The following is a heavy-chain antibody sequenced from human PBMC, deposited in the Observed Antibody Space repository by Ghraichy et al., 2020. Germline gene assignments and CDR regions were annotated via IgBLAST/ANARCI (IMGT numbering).Heavy chain of an antibody. CDR2: FDPEDGET. CDR1: GYTLTELS. V-gene: IGHV1-24*01. Sequence: ASVKVSCKVSGYTLTELSMHWVRQAPGKGLEWMGGFDPEDGETIYAQKFQGRVTMTEDTSTDTAYMELSSLRSEDTAVYYCATGPSYYDSSGYMPYDYWGQGTLVTVSS. D-gene: IGHD3-22*01. CDR3: ATGPSYYDSSGYMPYDY. J-gene: IGHJ4*02.